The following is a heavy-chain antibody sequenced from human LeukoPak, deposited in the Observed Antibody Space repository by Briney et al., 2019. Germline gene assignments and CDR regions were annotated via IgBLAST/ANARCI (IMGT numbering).Heavy chain of an antibody. Sequence: PGGSLGLSCAASGFTFSRYAMSWVRQAPGKGLEWVSAISGSGNATYYADSAKGRFTISRDNSKNTLYLQMNSLRAEDTAVYYCVKDPPITMVRGVIIDFDYWGQGTLVTVSS. V-gene: IGHV3-23*01. CDR1: GFTFSRYA. J-gene: IGHJ4*02. CDR3: VKDPPITMVRGVIIDFDY. D-gene: IGHD3-10*01. CDR2: ISGSGNAT.